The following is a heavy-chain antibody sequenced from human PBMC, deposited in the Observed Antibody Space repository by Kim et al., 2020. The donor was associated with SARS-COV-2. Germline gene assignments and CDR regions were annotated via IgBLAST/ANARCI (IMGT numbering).Heavy chain of an antibody. J-gene: IGHJ4*02. CDR3: ASGPSRGVPLNDY. CDR2: LNGDGSNT. D-gene: IGHD3-22*01. Sequence: GGSLRLSCAASGFSFSRYCMHWVRQAPGKGLVWVSLLNGDGSNTNYADSVKGRFTASRDNAKNTLYLQMNSLRVEDTAVYYCASGPSRGVPLNDYWGQET. CDR1: GFSFSRYC. V-gene: IGHV3-74*01.